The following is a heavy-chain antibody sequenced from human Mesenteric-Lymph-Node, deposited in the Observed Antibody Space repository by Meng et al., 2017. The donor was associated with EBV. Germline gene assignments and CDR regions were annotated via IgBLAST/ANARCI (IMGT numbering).Heavy chain of an antibody. CDR3: ASGVPGD. V-gene: IGHV4-4*03. Sequence: GQLQESGQGAVRPPGPRSLAGESSVFPIGRPHCGGWVRQAPGKGLGWIGEIYHTGSTNNNPPLKSRVAISIDESKNQFSLTLTSVTAADTAVYYCASGVPGDWGQGTLVTVSS. CDR2: IYHTGST. J-gene: IGHJ4*02. CDR1: VFPIGRPHC. D-gene: IGHD1-1*01.